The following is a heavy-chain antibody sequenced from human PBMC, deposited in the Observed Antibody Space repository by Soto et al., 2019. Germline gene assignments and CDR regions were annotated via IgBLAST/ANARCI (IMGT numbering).Heavy chain of an antibody. CDR1: GGSISSYY. CDR3: ARQEITRDTGSPFGY. J-gene: IGHJ4*02. Sequence: SETLSLTCTVSGGSISSYYWSWIRQPPGKGLEWIGYIYYSGSTNYNPSLKSRVTISVDTSKNQFSLKLSSVTAADTAVYYCARQEITRDTGSPFGYWGQGTMVTSPQ. V-gene: IGHV4-59*08. CDR2: IYYSGST. D-gene: IGHD1-20*01.